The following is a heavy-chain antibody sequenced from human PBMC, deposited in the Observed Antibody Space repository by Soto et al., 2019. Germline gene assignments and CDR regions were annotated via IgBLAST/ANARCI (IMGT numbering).Heavy chain of an antibody. Sequence: EVQLLESGGGLVQPGGSLRLSCAASGFTFSSYAMSWVRQAPGKGLEWVSAISGSGGSTYYADSVKGRFTISRDNSTNTLYLQMNSLRAEDTAVYYCAKNPDYGDYSGLDYWGQGTLVTVSS. D-gene: IGHD4-17*01. CDR3: AKNPDYGDYSGLDY. CDR1: GFTFSSYA. CDR2: ISGSGGST. V-gene: IGHV3-23*01. J-gene: IGHJ4*02.